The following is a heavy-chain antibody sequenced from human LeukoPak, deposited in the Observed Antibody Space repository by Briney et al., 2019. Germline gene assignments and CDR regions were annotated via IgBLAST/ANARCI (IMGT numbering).Heavy chain of an antibody. D-gene: IGHD3-22*01. CDR3: AILTYYYDSSGYYSFDY. V-gene: IGHV1-69*05. Sequence: GASVKDSCKASGGTFSSYAISWVRQAPGQGLEWMGGIIPIFGTANYAQKFQGRVTITTDESTSTAYMELSSLRSDDTAVYYCAILTYYYDSSGYYSFDYWGQGTLVTVSS. J-gene: IGHJ4*02. CDR1: GGTFSSYA. CDR2: IIPIFGTA.